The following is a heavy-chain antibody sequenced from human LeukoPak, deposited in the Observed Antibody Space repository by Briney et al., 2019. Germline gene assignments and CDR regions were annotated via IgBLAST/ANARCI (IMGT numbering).Heavy chain of an antibody. CDR3: ARMGNPSMVTADY. CDR2: IYYSGST. J-gene: IGHJ4*02. Sequence: SETLSLTCTVSGGSISSYYWSWIRQPPGKGLEWIGYIYYSGSTTYNPSLKSRVTISVDTSKSQFSLEMNSVTAADTAVYYCARMGNPSMVTADYWGQRTQVTVSS. CDR1: GGSISSYY. V-gene: IGHV4-59*08. D-gene: IGHD4/OR15-4a*01.